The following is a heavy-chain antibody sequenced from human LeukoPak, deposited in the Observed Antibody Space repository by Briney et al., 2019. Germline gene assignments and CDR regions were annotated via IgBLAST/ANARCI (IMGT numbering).Heavy chain of an antibody. CDR2: IYWDADK. Sequence: SGPTLVNPTQTLTLTCTFSGFSLNTNGVGVGWIRQPPGKALEWLALIYWDADKRYSPSLKSRLTVTKDTSKNQVVLTMTNMDLVDTATYYCARVRFCSSTSCYSGAYYFDYWGQGTLVTVSS. J-gene: IGHJ4*02. V-gene: IGHV2-5*02. CDR1: GFSLNTNGVG. D-gene: IGHD2-2*02. CDR3: ARVRFCSSTSCYSGAYYFDY.